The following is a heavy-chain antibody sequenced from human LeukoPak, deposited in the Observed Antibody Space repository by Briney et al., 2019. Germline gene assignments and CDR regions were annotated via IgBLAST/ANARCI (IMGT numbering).Heavy chain of an antibody. CDR1: GLSFGFYA. Sequence: PGGSLRLSCAASGLSFGFYAMSWVRQAPGKGLEWVSSISGGGAGTYYADSVRGRFTISRDNSKNTLYLQMDSLRAEDTAVFYCVRAVAGKGCIDYWGQGTLVTVSS. CDR3: VRAVAGKGCIDY. V-gene: IGHV3-23*01. J-gene: IGHJ4*02. D-gene: IGHD6-19*01. CDR2: ISGGGAGT.